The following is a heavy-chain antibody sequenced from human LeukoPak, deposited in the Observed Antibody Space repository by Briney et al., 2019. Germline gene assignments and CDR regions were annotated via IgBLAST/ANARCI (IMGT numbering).Heavy chain of an antibody. CDR2: IYPGDSDT. CDR1: GYSFTSYW. V-gene: IGHV5-51*01. D-gene: IGHD3-10*01. CDR3: ARQVGDYYGSGMMADLLGWFDP. Sequence: GESLKISCKGSGYSFTSYWIGWVRQMPGKGLEWMGIIYPGDSDTRYSPSFQGQVTISADKSISTAYLQWSSLKASDTAMYYCARQVGDYYGSGMMADLLGWFDPWGQGTLVTVSS. J-gene: IGHJ5*02.